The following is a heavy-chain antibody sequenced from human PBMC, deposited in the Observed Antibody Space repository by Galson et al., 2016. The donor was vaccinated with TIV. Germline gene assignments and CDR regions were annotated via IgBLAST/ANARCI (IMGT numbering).Heavy chain of an antibody. D-gene: IGHD3-10*01. J-gene: IGHJ4*02. CDR3: ARVIGITMVRGTSFDY. CDR1: GYSISTDYY. Sequence: SETLSLTCDVSGYSISTDYYWGWIRQSPGKGLEWIGSIYYRGTSYYNPSLKSRVTASVDTSKNQFSLKLTSVTAADTAVYYCARVIGITMVRGTSFDYWGQGALVTVSS. V-gene: IGHV4-38-2*01. CDR2: IYYRGTS.